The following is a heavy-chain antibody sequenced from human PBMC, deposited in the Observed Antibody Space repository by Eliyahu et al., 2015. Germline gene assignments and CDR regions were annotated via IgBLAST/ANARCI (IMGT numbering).Heavy chain of an antibody. V-gene: IGHV3-74*01. CDR3: ARGDSNYDFWSGYLAPLDY. CDR1: GFTFSSYW. CDR2: INXDGSST. Sequence: EVQLVESGGGLVQPGGSLRLSCAASGFTFSSYWMHWVRQAPGKGLVWVSRINXDGSSTSYADSVKGRFTLSRDNAKNTLYLQMNSLRAEDTAVYYCARGDSNYDFWSGYLAPLDYWGQGTLVTVSS. D-gene: IGHD3-3*01. J-gene: IGHJ4*02.